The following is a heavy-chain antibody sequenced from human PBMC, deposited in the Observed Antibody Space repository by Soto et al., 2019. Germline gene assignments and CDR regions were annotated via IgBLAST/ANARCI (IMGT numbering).Heavy chain of an antibody. J-gene: IGHJ4*02. CDR2: ISAYNGNT. Sequence: ASVKVSCKASGYTFTSYGISWVRQAPGQGLEWMGWISAYNGNTNYAQKLQGRVTMTTDTSTSTAYMELRSLRSDDTAVYYCARDHYDFWSATITRGYFDYWGQGTLVTVSS. CDR3: ARDHYDFWSATITRGYFDY. V-gene: IGHV1-18*04. CDR1: GYTFTSYG. D-gene: IGHD3-3*01.